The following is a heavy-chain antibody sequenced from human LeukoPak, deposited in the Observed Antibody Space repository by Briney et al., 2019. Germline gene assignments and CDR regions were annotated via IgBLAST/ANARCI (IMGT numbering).Heavy chain of an antibody. V-gene: IGHV4-4*07. CDR2: IYTNENT. CDR1: GGSISIYY. CDR3: ARSSDSSGYYGGGIIDY. J-gene: IGHJ4*02. D-gene: IGHD6-19*01. Sequence: SETLSLTCTVSGGSISIYYWNWIRQPAGKGPEWIGRIYTNENTFFNPSLKSRVTMSVDTSKNQFSLQLTSVTAADAAVYYCARSSDSSGYYGGGIIDYWGQGTLVTVSS.